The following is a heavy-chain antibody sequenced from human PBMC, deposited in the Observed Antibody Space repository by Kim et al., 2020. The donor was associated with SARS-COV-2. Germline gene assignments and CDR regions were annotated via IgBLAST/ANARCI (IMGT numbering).Heavy chain of an antibody. CDR2: ISSSSSYI. J-gene: IGHJ6*02. D-gene: IGHD5-18*01. CDR1: GFTFSSYS. Sequence: GGSLRLSCAASGFTFSSYSMNWVRQAPGKGLEWVSSISSSSSYIYYADSVKGRFTISRDNAKNSLYLQMNSLRAEDTAVYYCARGPRSYDLYYYGMDVWGQGTTVTVSS. V-gene: IGHV3-21*01. CDR3: ARGPRSYDLYYYGMDV.